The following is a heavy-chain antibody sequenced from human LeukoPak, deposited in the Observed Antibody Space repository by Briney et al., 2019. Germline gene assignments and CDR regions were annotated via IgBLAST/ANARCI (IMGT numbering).Heavy chain of an antibody. Sequence: SETLSLTCAVSGHSISSGYYWGWIRQPPGKGLEWIGNIYHSGSTYYNPSLKSRVTISVDTSKNQLSLKLSSVTAADTAVYYCARHGFWSGYNYVLDYWGQGTLVTVSS. CDR2: IYHSGST. CDR3: ARHGFWSGYNYVLDY. V-gene: IGHV4-38-2*01. J-gene: IGHJ4*02. D-gene: IGHD3-3*01. CDR1: GHSISSGYY.